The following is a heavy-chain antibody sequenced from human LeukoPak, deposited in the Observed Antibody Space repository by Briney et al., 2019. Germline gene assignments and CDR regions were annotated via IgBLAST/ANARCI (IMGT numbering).Heavy chain of an antibody. CDR2: ISSSGSTI. CDR1: GFTFSSYE. V-gene: IGHV3-48*03. Sequence: GRSLRLSCAVSGFTFSSYEMNWVRQAPGKGLEWVSYISSSGSTIYYADSVKGRFTISRDNSKNTLYLQMNSLRAEDTAVYYCARHGANYYYYYMDVWGKGTTVTVSS. D-gene: IGHD3-16*01. CDR3: ARHGANYYYYYMDV. J-gene: IGHJ6*03.